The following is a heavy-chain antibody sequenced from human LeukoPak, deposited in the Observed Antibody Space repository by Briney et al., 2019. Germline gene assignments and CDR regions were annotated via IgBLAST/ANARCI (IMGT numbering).Heavy chain of an antibody. J-gene: IGHJ4*02. CDR1: GGTFSSYV. D-gene: IGHD3-10*01. V-gene: IGHV1-69*01. CDR2: IIPIFGTA. CDR3: ARASYYYGSGIGGLLYDY. Sequence: SVKVSCKASGGTFSSYVISWVRQAPGQGLEWMGGIIPIFGTANYAQKFQGRVTITADESTSTAYMELSSLRSEDTAVYYCARASYYYGSGIGGLLYDYWGQGTLVTVSS.